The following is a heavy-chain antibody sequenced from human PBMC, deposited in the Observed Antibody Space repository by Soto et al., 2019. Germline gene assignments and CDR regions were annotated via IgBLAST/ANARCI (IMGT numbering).Heavy chain of an antibody. CDR1: GYTFTSYG. D-gene: IGHD2-2*02. J-gene: IGHJ6*02. V-gene: IGHV1-18*04. Sequence: ASVKVSCKASGYTFTSYGISWVRQAPGQGLQWMGWISAYNGNTNYAQKLQGRVTMTTDTSTSTAYRELRSLRSDDTAVYYCARVGCSSTSCYTYPRYYYYYYGMDVWGQGTTVTVSS. CDR3: ARVGCSSTSCYTYPRYYYYYYGMDV. CDR2: ISAYNGNT.